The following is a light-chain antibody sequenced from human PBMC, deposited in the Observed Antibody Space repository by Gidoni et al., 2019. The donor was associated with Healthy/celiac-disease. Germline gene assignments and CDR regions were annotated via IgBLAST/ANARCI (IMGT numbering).Light chain of an antibody. V-gene: IGLV3-21*04. Sequence: SYVLPQPPSVSVAPGTTARITCGGNNIGSNRVHWYQQKPGQAPVLVIYYDSDRPSGIPERFSGSNSGNTATLTISRVEAGDEADYYCQVWDSSSDHPYVVFGGGTKLTVL. CDR2: YDS. J-gene: IGLJ2*01. CDR1: NIGSNR. CDR3: QVWDSSSDHPYVV.